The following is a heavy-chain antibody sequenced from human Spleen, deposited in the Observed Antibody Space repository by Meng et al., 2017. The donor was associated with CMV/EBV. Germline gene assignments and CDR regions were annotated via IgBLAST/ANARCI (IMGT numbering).Heavy chain of an antibody. D-gene: IGHD2-2*01. Sequence: GSLRLSCAASGFTFSSYAMSWVRQAPGKGLEWVSAISGSGGSTYYADSVKGRFTISRDNSKNTLYLQMNSLRAEDTAVYYCTTDIGAVIPSASHYWGQGTLVTVSS. J-gene: IGHJ4*02. CDR1: GFTFSSYA. CDR3: TTDIGAVIPSASHY. CDR2: ISGSGGST. V-gene: IGHV3-23*01.